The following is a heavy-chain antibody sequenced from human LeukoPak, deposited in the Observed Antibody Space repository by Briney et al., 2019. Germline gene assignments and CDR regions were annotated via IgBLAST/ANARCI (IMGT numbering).Heavy chain of an antibody. J-gene: IGHJ4*02. V-gene: IGHV4-39*01. CDR2: IYYSGST. CDR3: ASRSDDSSLYYFDY. Sequence: KPSETLSLTCAVSGGSISSSSYYWGWIRQPPGKGLEWIGSIYYSGSTYYNPSLKSRLTVSVDTSKTQFSLRLTSVTAADTAVYYCASRSDDSSLYYFDYWGQGTLVTVSS. D-gene: IGHD3-22*01. CDR1: GGSISSSSYY.